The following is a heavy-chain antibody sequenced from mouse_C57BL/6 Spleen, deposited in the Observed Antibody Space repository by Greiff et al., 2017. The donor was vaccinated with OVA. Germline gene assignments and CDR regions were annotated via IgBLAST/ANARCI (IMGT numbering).Heavy chain of an antibody. CDR3: ARWDYYGSSYGWYFDV. Sequence: VQLQQSGAELARPGASVKLSCKASGYTFTSYGISWVKQRTGQGLEWIGEIYPRSGNTYYNEKFKGKAILTADKSSSTAYMELRSLTSEDSAVYFCARWDYYGSSYGWYFDVWGTGTTVTVSS. V-gene: IGHV1-81*01. D-gene: IGHD1-1*01. CDR1: GYTFTSYG. CDR2: IYPRSGNT. J-gene: IGHJ1*03.